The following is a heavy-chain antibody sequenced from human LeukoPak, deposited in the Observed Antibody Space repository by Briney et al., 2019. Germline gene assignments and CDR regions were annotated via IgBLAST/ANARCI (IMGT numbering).Heavy chain of an antibody. V-gene: IGHV4-59*01. CDR1: GGSMSSYY. D-gene: IGHD3-10*01. Sequence: SETLSLTCTVSGGSMSSYYWSWIRQPPGKGLEWIGNIYYSGSTNYNPSLKSRVTISVDTSKNQFSLKLTSVTAADTAVYYCARDYYDSGSSALWGQGTLVIVSS. J-gene: IGHJ4*02. CDR3: ARDYYDSGSSAL. CDR2: IYYSGST.